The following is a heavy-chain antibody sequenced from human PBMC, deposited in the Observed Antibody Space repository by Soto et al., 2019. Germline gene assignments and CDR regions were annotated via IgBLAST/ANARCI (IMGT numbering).Heavy chain of an antibody. D-gene: IGHD2-2*01. J-gene: IGHJ6*02. CDR3: ARASGFFCSSTSCPHSMDV. V-gene: IGHV3-30-3*01. CDR1: GFTFSSYA. Sequence: QVQLVESGGGVVQPGRSLRLSCAASGFTFSSYAMHWVRQAPGKGLEWVAVISYDGSNKYYADSVKGRFTISRDNSKNTLYLQMNSLRADDTAVYYCARASGFFCSSTSCPHSMDVWGQGTTVTVSS. CDR2: ISYDGSNK.